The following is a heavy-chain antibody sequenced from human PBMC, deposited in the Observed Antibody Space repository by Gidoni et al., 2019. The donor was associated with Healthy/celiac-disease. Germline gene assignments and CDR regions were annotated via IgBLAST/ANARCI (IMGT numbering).Heavy chain of an antibody. CDR1: GFTFSSYW. D-gene: IGHD3-22*01. Sequence: EVQLVESGGGLVQPGGSLRLSCAASGFTFSSYWMSWVRQAPGKGLEGVANIKQDGSEKYYVDSVKGRFTISRDNAKNSLYLQMNSLRAEDTAVYYCARDRGYYDSSVSYLWGQGTLVTVSS. J-gene: IGHJ4*02. CDR3: ARDRGYYDSSVSYL. V-gene: IGHV3-7*03. CDR2: IKQDGSEK.